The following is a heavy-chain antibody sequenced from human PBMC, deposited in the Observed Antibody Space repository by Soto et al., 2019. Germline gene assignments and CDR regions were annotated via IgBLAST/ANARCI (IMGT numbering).Heavy chain of an antibody. V-gene: IGHV3-33*01. CDR1: GFTFSSYG. J-gene: IGHJ6*02. D-gene: IGHD2-15*01. CDR2: IWYDGSNK. CDR3: GRGGSKYGMDV. Sequence: QVQLVESGGGVVQPGRSLRLSCAASGFTFSSYGMHWVRQDQGKGLEWVAVIWYDGSNKYYADSVKGRFTISRDNSKNTLYLQMNSLRAEDTAVYYCGRGGSKYGMDVWGQGTTVTVSS.